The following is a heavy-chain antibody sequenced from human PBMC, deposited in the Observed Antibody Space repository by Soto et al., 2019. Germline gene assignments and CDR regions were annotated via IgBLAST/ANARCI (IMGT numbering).Heavy chain of an antibody. Sequence: SETLSLTSAVYGGSFSGYYWSWLRQPPGKGLEWIGEINHSGSTNYNPSLKSRVTISVDTSKNQFSLKLSSVTAADTAVYYCARGSVIYDSSGYYFDYWGQGTLVTVSS. J-gene: IGHJ4*02. V-gene: IGHV4-34*01. CDR1: GGSFSGYY. CDR2: INHSGST. D-gene: IGHD3-22*01. CDR3: ARGSVIYDSSGYYFDY.